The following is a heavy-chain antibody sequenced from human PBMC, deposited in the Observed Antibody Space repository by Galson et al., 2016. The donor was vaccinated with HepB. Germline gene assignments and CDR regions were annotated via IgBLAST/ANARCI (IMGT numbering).Heavy chain of an antibody. CDR2: ISYDGSKK. V-gene: IGHV3-30*18. CDR3: AKDEFLEGDYYYYGMDV. D-gene: IGHD3-3*01. CDR1: GFTFSSYG. Sequence: SLRLSCAASGFTFSSYGMYWVRQAPGKGLEWVAVISYDGSKKYYADSVKGRFTISRDNSKNTLYLQMSSLRAEDTAVYYCAKDEFLEGDYYYYGMDVWGQGTTVTASS. J-gene: IGHJ6*02.